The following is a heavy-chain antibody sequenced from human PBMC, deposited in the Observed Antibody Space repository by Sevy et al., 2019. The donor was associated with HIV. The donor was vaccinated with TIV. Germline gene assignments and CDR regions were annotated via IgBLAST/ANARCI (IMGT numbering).Heavy chain of an antibody. CDR1: GFTFSSHA. D-gene: IGHD3-3*02. J-gene: IGHJ4*02. V-gene: IGHV3-23*01. Sequence: PGGSLRLSCAASGFTFSSHAMSWVRQAPGKGLEWVSAISDSGTTTYYEDSVKGRFTISRDNSKNTLYLQMDGLRAEDTAIYYCARAFTWGYQQPFDYWGQGTLVTVSS. CDR2: ISDSGTTT. CDR3: ARAFTWGYQQPFDY.